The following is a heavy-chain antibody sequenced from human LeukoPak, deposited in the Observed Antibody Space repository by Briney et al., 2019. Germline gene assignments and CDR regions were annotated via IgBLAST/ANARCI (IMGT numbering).Heavy chain of an antibody. V-gene: IGHV3-74*01. CDR2: IKNDGSST. J-gene: IGHJ4*02. D-gene: IGHD4-17*01. CDR1: GFTFSSYW. CDR3: ARRGGDYFDY. Sequence: PGGSLRLSCAASGFTFSSYWMHWVRQVPGKGLVWVSRIKNDGSSTSYADSEKGRFTISRDNAKNTLYLQMNSLRAEDTAVYYCARRGGDYFDYWGQGTLDTVSS.